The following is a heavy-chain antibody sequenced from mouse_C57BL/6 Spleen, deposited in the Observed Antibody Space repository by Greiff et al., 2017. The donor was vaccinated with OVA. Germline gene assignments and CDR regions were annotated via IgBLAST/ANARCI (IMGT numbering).Heavy chain of an antibody. CDR1: GYTFTDYN. CDR2: INHNNGGT. V-gene: IGHV1-18*01. D-gene: IGHD2-1*01. CDR3: ARTGYYGNYRGAMDY. Sequence: EVKLMESGPELVKPGASVKIPCKASGYTFTDYNMDWVKQSHGKSLEWIGDINHNNGGTIYNQKFKGKATLTVDKSSSTAYMELRSLTSEDTAVYYCARTGYYGNYRGAMDYWGQGTSVTVSS. J-gene: IGHJ4*01.